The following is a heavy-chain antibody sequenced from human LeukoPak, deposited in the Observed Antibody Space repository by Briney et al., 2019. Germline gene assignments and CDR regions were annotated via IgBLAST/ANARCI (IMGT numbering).Heavy chain of an antibody. V-gene: IGHV3-74*01. CDR2: INSDGSST. CDR3: ARGHYYYGSGSYDY. CDR1: GFTFSSYW. Sequence: GGSLRLSCAASGFTFSSYWMHWVRQAPGKGLVWVSRINSDGSSTSYADSVKGRFTISRDKAKNTLYLQMNSLRAEDTAVYYCARGHYYYGSGSYDYWGQGTLVTVSS. D-gene: IGHD3-10*01. J-gene: IGHJ4*02.